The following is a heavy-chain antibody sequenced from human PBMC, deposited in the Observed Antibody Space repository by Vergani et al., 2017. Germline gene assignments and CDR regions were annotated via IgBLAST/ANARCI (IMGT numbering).Heavy chain of an antibody. CDR3: ARGGRAMVTRWFDP. Sequence: QVHLQESGPGLVKPSETLSLTCTVSGGSISSSSYYWGWIRQPPGKGLEWIGSIYYSGSTYYNPSLKSRVTISVDTSKNQFSLKLSSVTAADTAVYYCARGGRAMVTRWFDPWGQGTLVTVSS. D-gene: IGHD5-18*01. CDR2: IYYSGST. V-gene: IGHV4-39*01. J-gene: IGHJ5*02. CDR1: GGSISSSSYY.